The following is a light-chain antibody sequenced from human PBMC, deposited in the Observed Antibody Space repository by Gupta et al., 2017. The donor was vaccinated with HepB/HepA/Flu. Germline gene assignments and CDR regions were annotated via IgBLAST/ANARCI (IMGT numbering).Light chain of an antibody. CDR3: QQYDSTPLT. CDR1: QGVLYSSNNKNY. CDR2: WAS. J-gene: IGKJ4*01. Sequence: DIVMTQSPDSLAVSLGERATINCKSSQGVLYSSNNKNYLAWYQQKPGQPPKLLIYWASTRESGVPDRFSGSGSGTDFTLTISSLQAEDVAVYYCQQYDSTPLTFGGGTKVEIK. V-gene: IGKV4-1*01.